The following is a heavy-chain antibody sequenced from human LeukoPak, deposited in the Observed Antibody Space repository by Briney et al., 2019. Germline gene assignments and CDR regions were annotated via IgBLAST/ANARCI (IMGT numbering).Heavy chain of an antibody. Sequence: GASVKVSCKASRSSFNDYSFHWVRQAPGQGLEYMGRVNPTGGGTRYAQKFQGRVTMTRVMSTSTVYMDLTSLRSDDTAVYYCAREVSDFSGTYDWFDPWGQGTLVTVSS. V-gene: IGHV1-46*02. CDR2: VNPTGGGT. CDR3: AREVSDFSGTYDWFDP. D-gene: IGHD1-26*01. J-gene: IGHJ5*02. CDR1: RSSFNDYS.